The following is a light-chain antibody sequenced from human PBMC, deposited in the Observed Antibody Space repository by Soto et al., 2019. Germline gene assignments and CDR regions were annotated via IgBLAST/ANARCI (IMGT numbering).Light chain of an antibody. CDR2: TAS. J-gene: IGKJ1*01. V-gene: IGKV1-9*01. CDR3: LQLNKYPRT. Sequence: DIQLTQSPSFLSASVGDRLTITALTFQVIRRYFAWYQQKPGKAPKFLISTASTLQSGVPSRFSGSGSGIEFTLTISSRQPEDFATYYCLQLNKYPRTFGQGTKVDIK. CDR1: QVIRRY.